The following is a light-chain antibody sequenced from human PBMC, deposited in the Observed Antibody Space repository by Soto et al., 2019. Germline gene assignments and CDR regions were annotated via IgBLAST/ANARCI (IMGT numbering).Light chain of an antibody. CDR1: QSVNNW. CDR2: DAS. V-gene: IGKV1-5*01. Sequence: DIQMTQSPSTLSASVGDRVTITCRASQSVNNWLAWYQQKPGKAPKLLIYDASTLESGVPSRFSGSGSGTEFTLTISSLQPEDFATYSCQHYNTYYMYTFGQGTRLEIK. CDR3: QHYNTYYMYT. J-gene: IGKJ5*01.